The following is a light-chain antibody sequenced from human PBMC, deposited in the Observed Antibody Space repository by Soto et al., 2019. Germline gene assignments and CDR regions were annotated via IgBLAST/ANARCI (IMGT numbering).Light chain of an antibody. V-gene: IGLV2-14*01. J-gene: IGLJ1*01. CDR2: EVS. CDR3: SSYTTSRTSYV. CDR1: SSDVGGYNY. Sequence: QSVLTQPASVSGSPGQSITISCTGTSSDVGGYNYVSWYQQHPGKAPKLMIYEVSNRHSRVSNRFSVSKSGNTASLTISGRQANEEPDSYCSSYTTSRTSYVFGSGTKVTV.